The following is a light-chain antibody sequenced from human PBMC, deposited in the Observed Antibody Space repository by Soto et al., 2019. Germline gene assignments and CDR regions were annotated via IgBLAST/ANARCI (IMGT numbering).Light chain of an antibody. CDR3: QQYGSSFRYT. CDR2: GAS. V-gene: IGKV3-20*01. CDR1: QSVNSNY. Sequence: EILLTQSPGTLSLCPGERATLSCRASQSVNSNYVTWYQQKPGQAPRLLIYGASSRATGIPDRFSGSGSGTDFSLTISRLEPEDFAVYYCQQYGSSFRYTFGQGTKLEIK. J-gene: IGKJ2*01.